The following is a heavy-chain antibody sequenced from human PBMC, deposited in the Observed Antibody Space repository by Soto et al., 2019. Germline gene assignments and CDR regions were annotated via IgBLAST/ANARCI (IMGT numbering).Heavy chain of an antibody. V-gene: IGHV3-23*01. D-gene: IGHD3-10*01. CDR1: GFTFSSYA. CDR2: ISGSGGST. Sequence: GGSLRLSCAASGFTFSSYAMSWVRQAPGKGLEWVSAISGSGGSTYYADSVKGRFTISRDNSKNTLYLQMNRLRVEDTAVYYRAKARFFMVRGVIIDYGGQGTLVTVSS. J-gene: IGHJ4*02. CDR3: AKARFFMVRGVIIDY.